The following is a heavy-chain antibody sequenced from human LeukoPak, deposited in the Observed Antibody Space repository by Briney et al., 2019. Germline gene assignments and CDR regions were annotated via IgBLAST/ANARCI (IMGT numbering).Heavy chain of an antibody. CDR1: GYTFTSYD. D-gene: IGHD3-3*01. Sequence: ASVKVSCKASGYTFTSYDINWVRQATGQGLEWMGWMNPSSGNTGYAQKFQGRVTMTRNTSISTAYMELSSLRSEDTAVYYCARGPLDTFVPYYDFWSSYYYYGMDVWGQGTTVTVSS. V-gene: IGHV1-8*01. J-gene: IGHJ6*02. CDR2: MNPSSGNT. CDR3: ARGPLDTFVPYYDFWSSYYYYGMDV.